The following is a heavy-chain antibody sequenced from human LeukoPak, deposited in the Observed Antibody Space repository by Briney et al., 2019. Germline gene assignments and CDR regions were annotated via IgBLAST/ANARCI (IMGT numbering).Heavy chain of an antibody. CDR2: IYTSGST. Sequence: SQTLSLTCTVSGGSISSGSYYWSWIRQPAGKGLEWIGRIYTSGSTNYNPSLKSRVTISVDTSKNQLSLKLSSVTAADTAVYYCARDGYTWMGDAFDIWGQGTMVTVSS. CDR1: GGSISSGSYY. D-gene: IGHD5-12*01. V-gene: IGHV4-61*02. CDR3: ARDGYTWMGDAFDI. J-gene: IGHJ3*02.